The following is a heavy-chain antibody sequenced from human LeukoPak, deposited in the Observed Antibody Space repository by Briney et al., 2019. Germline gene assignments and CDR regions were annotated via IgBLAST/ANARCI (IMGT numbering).Heavy chain of an antibody. D-gene: IGHD5-12*01. CDR3: ARDRAATIRRFDY. Sequence: SETLSLTCAVYGGSFTGYYWTWIRQSPGKGLEWIGEINHSGSTNYNPSLKSRVTISVDTSKNQFSLKLSSVTAADTAVYYCARDRAATIRRFDYWGQGTLVTVSS. V-gene: IGHV4-34*01. CDR2: INHSGST. CDR1: GGSFTGYY. J-gene: IGHJ4*02.